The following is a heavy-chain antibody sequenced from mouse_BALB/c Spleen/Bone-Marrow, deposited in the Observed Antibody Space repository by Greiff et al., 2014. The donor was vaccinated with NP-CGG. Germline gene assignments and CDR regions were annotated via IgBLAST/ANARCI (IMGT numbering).Heavy chain of an antibody. V-gene: IGHV1-82*01. D-gene: IGHD2-4*01. Sequence: VQLQQSGPELVKPGASVKISCKASGYAFSSSWMNWVKQRPGQGLEWIGRIYPGDGNTNYNGKFKGKATLTADKSSTTAYMQLSSLSTVASAVYFVALYDDDGLAGLAYWGQGTLVTVSA. CDR3: ALYDDDGLAGLAY. J-gene: IGHJ3*01. CDR1: GYAFSSSW. CDR2: IYPGDGNT.